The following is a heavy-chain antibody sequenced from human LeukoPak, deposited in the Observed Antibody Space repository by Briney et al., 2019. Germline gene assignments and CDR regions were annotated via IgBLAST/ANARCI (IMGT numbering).Heavy chain of an antibody. J-gene: IGHJ4*02. CDR3: ARERFYSSGSKSNRVDY. Sequence: ASVKVSCKASGYTFTGYYMHWVRQAPGQGLEWMGWINPDSGGTNYGQNFQGRVTMTRDTAINTAYMELSRLRSDDTAVYYCARERFYSSGSKSNRVDYWGQGTLVTVSS. CDR1: GYTFTGYY. V-gene: IGHV1-2*02. CDR2: INPDSGGT. D-gene: IGHD6-19*01.